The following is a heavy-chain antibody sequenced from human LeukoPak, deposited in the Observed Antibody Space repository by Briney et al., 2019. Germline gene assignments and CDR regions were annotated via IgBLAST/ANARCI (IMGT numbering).Heavy chain of an antibody. CDR3: ARGGSSWYYSYMDV. CDR1: GFTFDDYG. Sequence: GGSLRLSCAASGFTFDDYGMSWVRQAPGKGLEWVSGINWNGGSTGYADSVKGRFTISRDNAKNSLYLQMNSLRAEDAALYHCARGGSSWYYSYMDVWGKGTTVTVSS. D-gene: IGHD6-13*01. J-gene: IGHJ6*03. V-gene: IGHV3-20*01. CDR2: INWNGGST.